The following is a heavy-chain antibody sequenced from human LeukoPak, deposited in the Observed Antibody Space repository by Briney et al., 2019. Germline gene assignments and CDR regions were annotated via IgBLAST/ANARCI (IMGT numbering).Heavy chain of an antibody. J-gene: IGHJ4*02. D-gene: IGHD3-22*01. CDR2: IYSSGST. Sequence: PSETLSLTCTVSGGSISSYSWSWIRQPAGKGLEWIGRIYSSGSTHYNPSLKSRVTMSLDTSKNQFSLKLSSVTAADTAVYYCARLRRRRTYYYDSSAHYYFDYWGQGTLVTVSS. CDR1: GGSISSYS. V-gene: IGHV4-4*07. CDR3: ARLRRRRTYYYDSSAHYYFDY.